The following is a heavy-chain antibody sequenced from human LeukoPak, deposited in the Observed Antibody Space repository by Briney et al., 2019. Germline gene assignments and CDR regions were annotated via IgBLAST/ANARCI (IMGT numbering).Heavy chain of an antibody. V-gene: IGHV1-69*05. Sequence: SVKVSCKAPGGTFSSYAISWVRQAPGQGLEWMGGIIPIFGTANYAQKFQGRVTITTDESTSTAYMELSSLRSEDTAVYYCARDRGGLEESPNWFDPWGQGTLVTVSS. CDR3: ARDRGGLEESPNWFDP. CDR2: IIPIFGTA. J-gene: IGHJ5*02. CDR1: GGTFSSYA. D-gene: IGHD2-15*01.